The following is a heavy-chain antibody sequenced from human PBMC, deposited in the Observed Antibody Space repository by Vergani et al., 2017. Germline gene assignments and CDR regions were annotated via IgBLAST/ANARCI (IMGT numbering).Heavy chain of an antibody. CDR1: GFTFSSYA. J-gene: IGHJ3*01. V-gene: IGHV3-23*01. Sequence: EVQLLESGGGLVQPGGSLRLSCAASGFTFSSYAMSWVRQAPGKGLEWVSAISGSGGSTYYADSVKGRFTISRDNSKNTLFLHMNSLRPEDTAVYYCVRDVRVSRTWGQGTLVAVSS. CDR2: ISGSGGST. CDR3: VRDVRVSRT.